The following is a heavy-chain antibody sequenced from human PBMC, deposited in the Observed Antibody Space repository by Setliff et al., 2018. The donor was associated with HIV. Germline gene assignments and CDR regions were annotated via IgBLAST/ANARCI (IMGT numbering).Heavy chain of an antibody. V-gene: IGHV4-61*02. D-gene: IGHD3-3*01. Sequence: SETLSLTCTVSGGSISSGSYYWSWIRQPAGKGLEWIGRIYTSGSTNYNPSLKSRVTISVDTSKNQFSLKLRSVTAADTAVYYCAREIVNDYNFWSGYYYYYYGMDVWGQGTTVTVSS. CDR2: IYTSGST. CDR1: GGSISSGSYY. CDR3: AREIVNDYNFWSGYYYYYYGMDV. J-gene: IGHJ6*02.